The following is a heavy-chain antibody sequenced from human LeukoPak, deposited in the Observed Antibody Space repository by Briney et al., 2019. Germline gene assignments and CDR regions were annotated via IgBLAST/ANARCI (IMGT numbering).Heavy chain of an antibody. CDR2: ISGSGGST. D-gene: IGHD3-22*01. CDR1: GFTFSSYA. V-gene: IGHV3-23*01. Sequence: GGSLRLSCAASGFTFSSYAMSWVRQAPGKGLEWVSAISGSGGSTYYADSVKGRFTISRDNSKNTLYLQMNSLRAEDTAVYYCAKDSSSSGYYTGYLQHWGQGTLVTVSS. CDR3: AKDSSSSGYYTGYLQH. J-gene: IGHJ1*01.